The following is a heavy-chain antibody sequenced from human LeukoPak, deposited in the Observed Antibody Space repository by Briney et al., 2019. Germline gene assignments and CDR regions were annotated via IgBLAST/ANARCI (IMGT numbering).Heavy chain of an antibody. Sequence: PSETLSLTCTVSGGFISNYYWSWIRQPAGKGLEWIGRIYSSGTTKYNPSLKSRVTISVGKSKNQFSLKLSSVTAADTAVYYCARALRSGDYFDYWGQGTLVTVSS. CDR1: GGFISNYY. J-gene: IGHJ4*02. D-gene: IGHD2-15*01. CDR2: IYSSGTT. CDR3: ARALRSGDYFDY. V-gene: IGHV4-4*07.